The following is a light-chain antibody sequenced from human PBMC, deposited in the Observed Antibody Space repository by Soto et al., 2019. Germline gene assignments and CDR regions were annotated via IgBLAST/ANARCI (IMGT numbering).Light chain of an antibody. CDR1: QSIRTW. CDR3: QQGYTSSIT. V-gene: IGKV1-5*01. J-gene: IGKJ5*01. CDR2: YVS. Sequence: DIQMTQSPSTLSTSVGDRVTITCRASQSIRTWLAWYQQKPGKAPKLLIYYVSNLQSGVPSRFSGSGSGTDFTLTIDSLQPEDFATYYCQQGYTSSITFGQGTRLEIK.